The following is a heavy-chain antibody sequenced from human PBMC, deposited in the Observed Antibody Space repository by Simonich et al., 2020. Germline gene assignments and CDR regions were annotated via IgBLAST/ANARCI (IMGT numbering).Heavy chain of an antibody. D-gene: IGHD6-13*01. J-gene: IGHJ2*01. CDR1: GYTFTGHY. CDR2: INPNSCGT. CDR3: ARDSYSSWYLDL. V-gene: IGHV1-2*02. Sequence: QVQLVQSGAEVKKPGASVKVSCKASGYTFTGHYMHWVRQAPGQGLEWMGWINPNSCGTNYAQKFQGRVTMTRDTSISTAYMGLSRLRSDDTAVYYCARDSYSSWYLDLWGRGTLVTVSS.